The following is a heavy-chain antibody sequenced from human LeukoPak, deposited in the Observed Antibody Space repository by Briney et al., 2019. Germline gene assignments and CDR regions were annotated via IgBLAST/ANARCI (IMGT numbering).Heavy chain of an antibody. Sequence: KPSETLSLTCTVSGGSITAYYWSWIRQPPGKRLEWIGYISYSGTTKYNPSLKSRVTMSVDTSKNQFSLKLSSVTTTDTAVYYCARAISYYDNSGYSYYFDYWGQGTLVPVSS. CDR2: ISYSGTT. D-gene: IGHD3-22*01. CDR3: ARAISYYDNSGYSYYFDY. V-gene: IGHV4-59*01. J-gene: IGHJ4*02. CDR1: GGSITAYY.